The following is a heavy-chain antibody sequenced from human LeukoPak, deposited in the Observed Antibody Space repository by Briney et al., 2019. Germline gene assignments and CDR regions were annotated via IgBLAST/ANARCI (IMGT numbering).Heavy chain of an antibody. Sequence: GGSLRLSCAASGFTFSTYWMSWVRQAPGKGLEWVANIKQDGSEKYYVDSVKGRFTISRDNAKNSLCLQMNSLRAEDTAVYYCARYEWELPYTYYFDYWGQGTLVTVSS. CDR1: GFTFSTYW. V-gene: IGHV3-7*01. J-gene: IGHJ4*02. CDR3: ARYEWELPYTYYFDY. D-gene: IGHD1-26*01. CDR2: IKQDGSEK.